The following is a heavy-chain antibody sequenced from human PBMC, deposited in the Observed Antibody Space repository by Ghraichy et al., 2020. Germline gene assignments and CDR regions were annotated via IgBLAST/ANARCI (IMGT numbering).Heavy chain of an antibody. CDR1: GFTVSSYY. J-gene: IGHJ4*02. CDR3: AREGKDYFDY. D-gene: IGHD3-10*01. Sequence: GESLNISCAASGFTVSSYYMNWVRQAPGKGLQWVSIIYSGASTNYADSVKGRFTISRDNSKNTLYLQMNNLRAEDTAVYYCAREGKDYFDYWGQGTLVTVSS. CDR2: IYSGAST. V-gene: IGHV3-66*01.